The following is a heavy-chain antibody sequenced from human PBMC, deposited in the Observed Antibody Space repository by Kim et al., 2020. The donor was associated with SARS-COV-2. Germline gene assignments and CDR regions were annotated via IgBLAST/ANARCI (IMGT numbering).Heavy chain of an antibody. CDR2: INFSGDST. V-gene: IGHV1-46*01. CDR3: ARGKSGYDFVAFDS. Sequence: ASVKVSCKASGYTFTNYWIHWVRQAPGQGLEWMGIINFSGDSTNFAQKFQGRVTLTRDTSTSTFYMEVRSLASDDTAVYFCARGKSGYDFVAFDSWGQGTLVTVPS. J-gene: IGHJ5*01. CDR1: GYTFTNYW. D-gene: IGHD5-12*01.